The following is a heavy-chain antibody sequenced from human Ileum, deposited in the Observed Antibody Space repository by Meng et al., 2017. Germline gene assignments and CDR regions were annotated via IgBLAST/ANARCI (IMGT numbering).Heavy chain of an antibody. Sequence: GESLKISCTASGFTFSHYVMSWFRQAPGKGLERVSSMSTHGDHTYYADSVKGRFTISRDNSMNTLFLQMSTLTVEDTAIYYCAKDIADDFYFDAIDIWGQGTQVTVSS. CDR1: GFTFSHYV. D-gene: IGHD3-3*01. V-gene: IGHV3-23*01. CDR2: MSTHGDHT. CDR3: AKDIADDFYFDAIDI. J-gene: IGHJ3*02.